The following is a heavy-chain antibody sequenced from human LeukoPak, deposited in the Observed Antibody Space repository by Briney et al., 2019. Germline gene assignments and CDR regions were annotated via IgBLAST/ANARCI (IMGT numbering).Heavy chain of an antibody. Sequence: GGTLTLSCAASGVTFSSYALHWVRQAPGKGLEWVALISFDGNNKYYADSVKGRFTISRDNSKNTLYLQMNSLTAEETAMYYYVRDLWNSFDYWGQGTLVTVSS. CDR2: ISFDGNNK. CDR3: VRDLWNSFDY. V-gene: IGHV3-30-3*01. CDR1: GVTFSSYA. D-gene: IGHD1-7*01. J-gene: IGHJ4*02.